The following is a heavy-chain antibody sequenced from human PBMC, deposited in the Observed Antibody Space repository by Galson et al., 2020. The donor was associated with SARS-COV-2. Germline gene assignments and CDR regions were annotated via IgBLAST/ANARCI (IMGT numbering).Heavy chain of an antibody. V-gene: IGHV3-33*01. CDR3: ARGGVAAGTGGSDY. CDR1: GFTFSNFG. Sequence: GESLKIYCAASGFTFSNFGMHWVRQAPGKGLEWVAVIWPDVTKKYYPDSVKGRFTISRDNSKNTLYLQVDSLRAEDTAVYYCARGGVAAGTGGSDYWGQGTLVTVSS. D-gene: IGHD6-13*01. J-gene: IGHJ4*02. CDR2: IWPDVTKK.